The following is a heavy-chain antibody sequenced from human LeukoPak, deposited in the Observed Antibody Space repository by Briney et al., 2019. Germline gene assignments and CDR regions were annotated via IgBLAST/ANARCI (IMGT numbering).Heavy chain of an antibody. D-gene: IGHD3-9*01. CDR1: GGSISSYY. CDR2: TYTSGST. CDR3: ARGGVDWTFDY. V-gene: IGHV4-4*07. J-gene: IGHJ4*02. Sequence: SETLSLTCTVSGGSISSYYWSWIRQTPRKGLEWIGHTYTSGSTNYTPSLKSRVTMSVDTSKNQFSLKLSSVTAADTAVYYCARGGVDWTFDYWGQGTLVTVSS.